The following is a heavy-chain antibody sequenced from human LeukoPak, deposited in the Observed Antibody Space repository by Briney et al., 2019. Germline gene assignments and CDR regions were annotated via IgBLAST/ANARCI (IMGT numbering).Heavy chain of an antibody. V-gene: IGHV3-48*01. CDR1: GFSLRNYS. Sequence: GGSLRLSCAASGFSLRNYSMHWVRQAPGKGPEWVSAVSSSTTANYYADSVKGRFTISRDNARNSLYLHMDSLRAEDTAVYYCARGAYSSGWAYFDHWGQGTLVTVSS. CDR2: VSSSTTAN. CDR3: ARGAYSSGWAYFDH. J-gene: IGHJ4*02. D-gene: IGHD6-19*01.